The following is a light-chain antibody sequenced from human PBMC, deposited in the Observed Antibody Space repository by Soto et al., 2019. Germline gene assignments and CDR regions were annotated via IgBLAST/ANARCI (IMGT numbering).Light chain of an antibody. Sequence: DIQLTQSPSTLSASVGDRVTITCRASQRIDRYLAWYQQKPGKAPKLLVYDASTLEGVVPSRFSGSGSATEFILIISSLQPDDFAAYYCQQYKDDAWTFGQGTRVEVK. J-gene: IGKJ1*01. CDR1: QRIDRY. CDR3: QQYKDDAWT. V-gene: IGKV1-5*01. CDR2: DAS.